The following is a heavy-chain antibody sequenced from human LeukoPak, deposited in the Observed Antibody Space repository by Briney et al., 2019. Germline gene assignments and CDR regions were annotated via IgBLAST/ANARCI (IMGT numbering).Heavy chain of an antibody. J-gene: IGHJ4*02. CDR3: ARTALVVVAATSFDY. Sequence: SETLSLTCTVSGGSISSSNYYWGWIRQPPGKGLEWIGSIYYSGSTYYNPSLKSRVTISLDTSKNQFSLKLSSVTAADTAVYYCARTALVVVAATSFDYWGQGTLVTVSS. CDR2: IYYSGST. V-gene: IGHV4-39*07. CDR1: GGSISSSNYY. D-gene: IGHD2-15*01.